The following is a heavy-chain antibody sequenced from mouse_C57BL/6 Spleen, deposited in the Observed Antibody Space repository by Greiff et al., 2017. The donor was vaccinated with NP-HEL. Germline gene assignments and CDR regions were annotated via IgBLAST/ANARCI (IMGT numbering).Heavy chain of an antibody. CDR2: INPNNGGT. CDR3: TKEFTTEVADSMDY. CDR1: GYTFTDYY. D-gene: IGHD1-1*01. V-gene: IGHV1-26*01. Sequence: EVQLQQSGPELVKPGASVKISCKASGYTFTDYYMNWVKQSHGKSLEWIGDINPNNGGTSYNQKFKGKATLTVDKSSSTAYMELRSLTSEDAADYYSTKEFTTEVADSMDYWGQGPSVTVSA. J-gene: IGHJ4*01.